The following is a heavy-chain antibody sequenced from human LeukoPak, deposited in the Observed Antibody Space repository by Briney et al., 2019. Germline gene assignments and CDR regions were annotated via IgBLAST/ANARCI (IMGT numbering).Heavy chain of an antibody. CDR1: GGSISSYF. CDR2: IYYSGST. V-gene: IGHV4-4*07. Sequence: SETLSLTCTVSGGSISSYFWSWIRQPAGKGLEWIGSIYYSGSTYYNPSLKSRVTISVDTSKNQFSLKLSSVTAADTAVYYCARLRGDYYDSSGYYYDGAFDIWGQGTMVTVSS. CDR3: ARLRGDYYDSSGYYYDGAFDI. D-gene: IGHD3-22*01. J-gene: IGHJ3*02.